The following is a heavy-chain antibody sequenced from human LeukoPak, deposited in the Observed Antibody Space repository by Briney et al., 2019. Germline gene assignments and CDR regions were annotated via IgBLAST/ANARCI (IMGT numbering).Heavy chain of an antibody. CDR3: ARDEKAVAY. D-gene: IGHD6-19*01. V-gene: IGHV3-30*12. J-gene: IGHJ4*02. CDR1: GFTFSSYG. CDR2: LQNDGGDI. Sequence: GTSLRLSCAASGFTFSSYGMHWVRQAPDKGLEWVAFLQNDGGDIHYADSVEGRFTISRDNAKNSLYLQMNSLRAEDTAVYYCARDEKAVAYWGQGTLVTVSS.